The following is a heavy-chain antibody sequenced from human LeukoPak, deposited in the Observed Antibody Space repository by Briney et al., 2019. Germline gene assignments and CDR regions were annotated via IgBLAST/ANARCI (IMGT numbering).Heavy chain of an antibody. V-gene: IGHV3-23*01. J-gene: IGHJ4*02. CDR2: ISGSGGRT. CDR3: AKPLYCSSNSCYEGLVDD. D-gene: IGHD2-2*01. Sequence: GGSLRLSCAASGFTFSSYAMNWVRQTPGKGLEGVSVISGSGGRTYYADSVKGRFTISRDNSKNTVYLQINSLRAEDTAVYHCAKPLYCSSNSCYEGLVDDWGQGTLVTVSA. CDR1: GFTFSSYA.